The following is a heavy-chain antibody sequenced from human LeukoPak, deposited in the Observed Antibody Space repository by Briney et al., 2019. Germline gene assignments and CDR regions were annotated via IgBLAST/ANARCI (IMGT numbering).Heavy chain of an antibody. CDR3: ARKGGIGYGYGPSDF. D-gene: IGHD5-18*01. J-gene: IGHJ4*02. V-gene: IGHV4-34*01. Sequence: PSETLSLTCVVYGGSISGYYWTWIRQSPGKGLEWIGEINYSGDTSYNPPLESRVSLSMDTSKKQFSLKLTSVTAADTGVYYCARKGGIGYGYGPSDFWGQGTLVTVSS. CDR1: GGSISGYY. CDR2: INYSGDT.